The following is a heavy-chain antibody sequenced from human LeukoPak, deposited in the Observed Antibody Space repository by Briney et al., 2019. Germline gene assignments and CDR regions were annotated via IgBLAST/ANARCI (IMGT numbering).Heavy chain of an antibody. CDR1: GGSISSYY. D-gene: IGHD6-13*01. Sequence: SETLSLTCTVSGGSISSYYWSWIRQPPGKGLEWIGYIYYSGSTNYNPSLKSRVTISVDTSKNQFSLKLSSVTAADTAVYYCARGIAAAGTGYDYWGQGTLVTVSS. CDR2: IYYSGST. J-gene: IGHJ4*02. V-gene: IGHV4-59*01. CDR3: ARGIAAAGTGYDY.